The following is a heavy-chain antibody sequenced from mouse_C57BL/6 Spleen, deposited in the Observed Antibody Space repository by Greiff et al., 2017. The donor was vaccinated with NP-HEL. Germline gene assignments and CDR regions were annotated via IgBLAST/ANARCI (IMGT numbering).Heavy chain of an antibody. D-gene: IGHD2-12*01. J-gene: IGHJ2*01. V-gene: IGHV3-6*01. CDR3: ARETGYYSYVDY. CDR2: ISYDGSN. Sequence: VQLQQSGPGLVKPSQSLSLTCSVTGYSITSGYYWNWIRQFPGNKLEWMGYISYDGSNNYNPSLKNRISITRDTSKNQFFLKLNSVTTEDTATYYCARETGYYSYVDYWGQGTTLTVSS. CDR1: GYSITSGYY.